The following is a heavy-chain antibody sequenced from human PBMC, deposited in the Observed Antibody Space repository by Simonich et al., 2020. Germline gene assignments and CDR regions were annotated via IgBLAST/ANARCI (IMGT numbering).Heavy chain of an antibody. V-gene: IGHV1-18*01. J-gene: IGHJ4*02. CDR3: ARASRGTWWYYYFDY. Sequence: QVQLVQSGAEVKKPGASVKVSCKASGYTFTSYGISWVRQAPGQGLEWMGGISGTKGNTKYAQKLQGRVTMPTDTSTSTAYMELRSLRSDDTAVYYCARASRGTWWYYYFDYWGQGTLVTVSS. D-gene: IGHD2-15*01. CDR2: ISGTKGNT. CDR1: GYTFTSYG.